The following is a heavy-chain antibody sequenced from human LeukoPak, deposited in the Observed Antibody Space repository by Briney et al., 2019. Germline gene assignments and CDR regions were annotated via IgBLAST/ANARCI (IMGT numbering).Heavy chain of an antibody. V-gene: IGHV4-39*01. D-gene: IGHD1-26*01. CDR2: IYYSGST. CDR3: ARRYSGSYYLAYFDY. CDR1: GFTFSTYSMN. J-gene: IGHJ4*02. Sequence: GSLRLSCAASGFTFSTYSMNWVRQPPGKGLEWIGSIYYSGSTYYNPSLKSRVTISVDTSKNQFSLKLSSVTAADTAVYYCARRYSGSYYLAYFDYWGQGTLVTVSS.